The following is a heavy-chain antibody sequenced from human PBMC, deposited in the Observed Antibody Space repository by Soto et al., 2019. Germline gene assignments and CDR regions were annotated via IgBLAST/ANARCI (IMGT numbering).Heavy chain of an antibody. Sequence: GGPLRLSCADSGFILRNYWMSWVRQAPGMGLQWVASIKEDGSEKYYVDPVKGRFTISRENAKNSLYLQMNSLGAEDTAVYYCARYRSLDPWGQGILVTVSS. CDR3: ARYRSLDP. J-gene: IGHJ5*02. CDR1: GFILRNYW. V-gene: IGHV3-7*03. D-gene: IGHD3-16*02. CDR2: IKEDGSEK.